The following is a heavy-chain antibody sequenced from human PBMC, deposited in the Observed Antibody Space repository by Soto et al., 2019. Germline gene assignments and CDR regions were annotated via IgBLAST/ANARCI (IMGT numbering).Heavy chain of an antibody. D-gene: IGHD2-15*01. Sequence: SQTLSLTCVISGDTVSSSRAAWNWIRQSPSRGLEWVGRTYYRSKRNHDYAVSVKGRITINPDTSKNQFSLHLNSVTPEDTAVYYCTSEGAASTDYGGNIDFWGPGTLVTVSS. CDR3: TSEGAASTDYGGNIDF. J-gene: IGHJ4*02. CDR2: TYYRSKRNH. CDR1: GDTVSSSRAA. V-gene: IGHV6-1*01.